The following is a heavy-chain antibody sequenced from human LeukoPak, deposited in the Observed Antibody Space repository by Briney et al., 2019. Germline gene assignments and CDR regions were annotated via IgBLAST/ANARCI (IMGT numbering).Heavy chain of an antibody. J-gene: IGHJ4*02. D-gene: IGHD3-3*01. CDR1: GFTFSSYA. V-gene: IGHV3-23*01. Sequence: GGSLRLSCAASGFTFSSYAMSWVRQAPGKGLEWVSAISGSGGSTYYADSVKGRFIISRDNSKNTLYLQMNSLRAEDTAVYYCAKAQTRYDFWSGFHFDYWGQGTLVTVSS. CDR2: ISGSGGST. CDR3: AKAQTRYDFWSGFHFDY.